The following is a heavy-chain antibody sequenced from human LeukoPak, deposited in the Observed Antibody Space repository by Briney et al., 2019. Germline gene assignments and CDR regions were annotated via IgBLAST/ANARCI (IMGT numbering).Heavy chain of an antibody. CDR2: ISSSSSTI. V-gene: IGHV3-48*01. J-gene: IGHJ4*02. CDR3: ARGGGKRWLQIDY. Sequence: PGGSLRLSCAASGFTFSSYWMHWVRQAPGKGLEWVSYISSSSSTIYYADSVKGQFTISRDNAKNSLYLQMNSLRAEDTAVYYCARGGGKRWLQIDYWGQGTLVTVSS. D-gene: IGHD5-24*01. CDR1: GFTFSSYW.